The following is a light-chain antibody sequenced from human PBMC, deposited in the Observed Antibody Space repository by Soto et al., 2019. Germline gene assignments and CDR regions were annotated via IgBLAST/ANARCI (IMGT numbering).Light chain of an antibody. CDR1: QSVSSN. CDR3: QQYNSWWT. CDR2: GAS. J-gene: IGKJ1*01. V-gene: IGKV3-15*01. Sequence: EMVMTQSPATLSVSPGERATLSCRASQSVSSNLAWYQQKPGQAPRLLIYGASTRATGVPARFSASGSGTEFTLTISSLQSEDFAVYYCQQYNSWWTFGGGTKVEIK.